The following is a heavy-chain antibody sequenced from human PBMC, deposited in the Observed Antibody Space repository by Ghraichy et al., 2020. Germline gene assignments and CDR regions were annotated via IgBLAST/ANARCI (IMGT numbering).Heavy chain of an antibody. CDR3: ARRLIAGRGGYYFDY. J-gene: IGHJ4*02. D-gene: IGHD2-15*01. Sequence: GESLNISCRGSGYSFTTYWIGWVRQMPGKGLQWMGIIYPRDSDTRYSPSFQGQVTISVDTSSNTSHLQWSSLKASDTAMYYCARRLIAGRGGYYFDYWGQGTLVTVSS. CDR1: GYSFTTYW. CDR2: IYPRDSDT. V-gene: IGHV5-51*01.